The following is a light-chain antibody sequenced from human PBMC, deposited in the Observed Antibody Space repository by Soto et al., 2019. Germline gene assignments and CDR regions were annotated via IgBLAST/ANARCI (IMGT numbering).Light chain of an antibody. CDR2: GAS. Sequence: DIQLTQSPGTLSLSPGERATLSCRASQSVSSSYLAWYQQKPGQAPRLLISGASSRATGIPDRFSGSGSGTDFTLTISSLEPEDFAVYYCQQYGVSPHTFGQGTQLEIK. V-gene: IGKV3-20*01. J-gene: IGKJ2*01. CDR1: QSVSSSY. CDR3: QQYGVSPHT.